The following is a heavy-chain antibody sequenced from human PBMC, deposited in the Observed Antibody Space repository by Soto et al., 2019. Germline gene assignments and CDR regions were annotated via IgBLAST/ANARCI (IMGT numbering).Heavy chain of an antibody. V-gene: IGHV4-34*01. CDR1: GGSFSGYY. CDR3: ASQKGYYDFWSGYYPPPDGMDV. J-gene: IGHJ6*02. CDR2: INHSGST. Sequence: SETLSITCAVYGGSFSGYYWSWIRQPPGKGLEWIGEINHSGSTNYNPSLKSRVTISVDTSKNQFSLKLSSVTAADTAVYYCASQKGYYDFWSGYYPPPDGMDVWGQGTTVTVSS. D-gene: IGHD3-3*01.